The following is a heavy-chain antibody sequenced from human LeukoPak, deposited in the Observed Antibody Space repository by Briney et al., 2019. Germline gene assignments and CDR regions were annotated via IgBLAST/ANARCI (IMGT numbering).Heavy chain of an antibody. V-gene: IGHV4-34*01. CDR1: GGSFSGCY. CDR2: INHSGST. CDR3: ARGVAGTTFLSDY. J-gene: IGHJ4*02. Sequence: PSETLSHTCAVYGGSFSGCYWSWIRQPPGKGLEWIGEINHSGSTNYNPSLKSRVTISVDTSKNQFSLKLSSVTAADTAVYYCARGVAGTTFLSDYWGQGTLVTVSS. D-gene: IGHD1-7*01.